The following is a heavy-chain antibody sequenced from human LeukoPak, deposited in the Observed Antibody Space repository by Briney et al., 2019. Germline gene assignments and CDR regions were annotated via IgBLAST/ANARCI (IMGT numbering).Heavy chain of an antibody. J-gene: IGHJ4*02. CDR2: IYHSGST. Sequence: PSETLSLTCTVSGGSISSYYWSWIRQAPGKGQEWIGYIYHSGSTNYNPSLKSRVSISVDTSENQFSLKLSSVTSADTAVYYCARTYPEINDRSSWYLPSYYFDYWGQGTLVTVSS. CDR3: ARTYPEINDRSSWYLPSYYFDY. D-gene: IGHD6-13*01. V-gene: IGHV4-59*01. CDR1: GGSISSYY.